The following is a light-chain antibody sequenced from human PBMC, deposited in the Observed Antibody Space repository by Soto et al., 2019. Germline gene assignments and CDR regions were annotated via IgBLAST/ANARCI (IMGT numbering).Light chain of an antibody. J-gene: IGLJ2*01. CDR3: QVWDSSSDHPWG. CDR2: YDS. V-gene: IGLV3-21*04. Sequence: SYELTQPPSVSVAPGKTARITCGGNNIGSKSVHWYQQKPGQAPVLVIYYDSDRPSGIPERFSGSNSGNTATLTISRVEAGDEADYYCQVWDSSSDHPWGFGGGSKLTVL. CDR1: NIGSKS.